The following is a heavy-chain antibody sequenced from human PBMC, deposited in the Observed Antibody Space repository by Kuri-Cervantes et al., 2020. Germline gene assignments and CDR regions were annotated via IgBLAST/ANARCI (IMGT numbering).Heavy chain of an antibody. CDR2: ISGNGETT. D-gene: IGHD4-23*01. V-gene: IGHV3-23*01. CDR3: ASDDYGGNSGLC. J-gene: IGHJ4*02. Sequence: ETLSLTCAASGFTFDDYAMHWVRQAPGKGLEWVSVISGNGETTYYADSVKGRFTISRDNSKNSLYLQMNSLRAEDTAVYYCASDDYGGNSGLCWGQGTLVTVSS. CDR1: GFTFDDYA.